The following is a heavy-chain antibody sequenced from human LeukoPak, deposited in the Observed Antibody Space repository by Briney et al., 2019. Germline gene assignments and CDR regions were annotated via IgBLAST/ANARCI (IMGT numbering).Heavy chain of an antibody. D-gene: IGHD2-2*01. V-gene: IGHV1-2*02. CDR2: INPNSGGT. CDR1: GYTFTGYY. CDR3: ASEGGGIVVVPAVIGGGAFDI. Sequence: ASVKVSCKASGYTFTGYYMHWVRQAPGQGLEWMGWINPNSGGTNYAQKFQGRVTMTRDTSISTAYMGLSRRRSDETAVYYCASEGGGIVVVPAVIGGGAFDIWGQGTMVTVSS. J-gene: IGHJ3*02.